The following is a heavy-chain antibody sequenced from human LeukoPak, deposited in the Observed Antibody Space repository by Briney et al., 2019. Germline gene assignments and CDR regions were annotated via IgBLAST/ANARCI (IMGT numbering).Heavy chain of an antibody. CDR3: ARAYGSGSYFYVFDI. CDR1: GFTFSDHY. Sequence: GGSLRLSCAASGFTFSDHYMDWVRQAPGKGLEWVGRSRNKANSYTTQYAASVKGRFYISRDDSENSLYLEMNSLKTEDTAVYYCARAYGSGSYFYVFDIWGQGTMVTVSS. J-gene: IGHJ3*02. V-gene: IGHV3-72*01. CDR2: SRNKANSYTT. D-gene: IGHD3-10*01.